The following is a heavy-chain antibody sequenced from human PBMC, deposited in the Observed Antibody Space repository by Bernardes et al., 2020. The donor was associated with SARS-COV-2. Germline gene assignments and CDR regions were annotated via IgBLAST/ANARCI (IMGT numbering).Heavy chain of an antibody. CDR1: GYSINSGYY. CDR3: ASAELLLLYYFDY. Sequence: SETLSLTCAVSGYSINSGYYWGWIRQPPGKGLEWIGSIYHSGSTYYNPSLKSRVTISVDTSKNQFSLKLSSVTAADTAVYYCASAELLLLYYFDYWGQGTLVTVSS. CDR2: IYHSGST. V-gene: IGHV4-38-2*01. D-gene: IGHD1-26*01. J-gene: IGHJ4*02.